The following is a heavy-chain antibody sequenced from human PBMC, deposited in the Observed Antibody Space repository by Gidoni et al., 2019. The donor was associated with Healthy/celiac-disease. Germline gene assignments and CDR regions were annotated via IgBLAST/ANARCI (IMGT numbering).Heavy chain of an antibody. V-gene: IGHV3-21*01. CDR1: GFTFRSYS. CDR3: ARDLIPTQENNWFDP. Sequence: VQLVESGGGLVKPGGSLRLSCAASGFTFRSYSMNWVRQAPGKGLEWVSSISSSSSYIYYADSVKGRFTISRDNAKNSLYLQMNSLRAEDTAVYYCARDLIPTQENNWFDPWGQGTLVTVSS. J-gene: IGHJ5*02. D-gene: IGHD2-2*01. CDR2: ISSSSSYI.